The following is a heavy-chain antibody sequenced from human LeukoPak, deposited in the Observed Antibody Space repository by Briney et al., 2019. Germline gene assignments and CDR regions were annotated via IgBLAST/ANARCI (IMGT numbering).Heavy chain of an antibody. CDR1: GGSISSNNYY. CDR2: IYYGGYT. CDR3: ARGRRPGYYGSGSYYNY. Sequence: PSETLSLTCTVSGGSISSNNYYWGWIRQPPGKGLEWIGSIYYGGYTYYNPSLKSRVTISLDISKNQFSLKLSSVTAADTAVYYCARGRRPGYYGSGSYYNYWGQGTLVTVSS. J-gene: IGHJ4*02. V-gene: IGHV4-39*07. D-gene: IGHD3-10*01.